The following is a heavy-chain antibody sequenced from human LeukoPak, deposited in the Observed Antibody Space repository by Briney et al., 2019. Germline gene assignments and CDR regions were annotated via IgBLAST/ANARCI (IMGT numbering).Heavy chain of an antibody. Sequence: SETLSLXCTVSGGSISSYYWSWIRQPPGKGLEWIGYIYYSGSTNYNPSLKSRVTISVDTSKNQFSLKLSSVTAADTAVYYCARISFAAAEEYWGQGTLVTVSS. V-gene: IGHV4-59*01. CDR2: IYYSGST. CDR1: GGSISSYY. CDR3: ARISFAAAEEY. J-gene: IGHJ4*02. D-gene: IGHD6-13*01.